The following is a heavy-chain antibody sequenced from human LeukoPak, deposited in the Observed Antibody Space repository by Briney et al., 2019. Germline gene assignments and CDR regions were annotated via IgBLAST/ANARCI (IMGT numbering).Heavy chain of an antibody. V-gene: IGHV3-7*03. D-gene: IGHD4-17*01. CDR3: ARDVGGALDY. CDR1: GFTFRNYW. Sequence: GGFLGLSCTVSGFTFRNYWMAWVRQAPGKGLEWVSNIRGDEGDKNSVDSVKGRFTISRDNAKKSLYLQMNSLRVEDTAVYYCARDVGGALDYWGQGTLVTVSS. J-gene: IGHJ4*02. CDR2: IRGDEGDK.